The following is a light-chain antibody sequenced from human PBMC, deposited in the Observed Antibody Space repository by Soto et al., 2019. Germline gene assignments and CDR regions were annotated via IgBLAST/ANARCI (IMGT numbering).Light chain of an antibody. J-gene: IGLJ1*01. V-gene: IGLV2-14*02. CDR1: SSDVGSYNL. CDR2: EGS. Sequence: QSLLPKPASLSVSPGQSITISYTGTSSDVGSYNLVSWYQQHPGKAPKLMIYEGSKRPSGVSNRFSGSKSGNTASLTISGLQADDEAEYCCISYKTADTFLFGTGPKVTVL. CDR3: ISYKTADTFL.